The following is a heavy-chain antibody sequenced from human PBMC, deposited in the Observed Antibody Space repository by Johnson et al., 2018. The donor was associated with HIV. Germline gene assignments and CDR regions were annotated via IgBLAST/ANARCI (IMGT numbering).Heavy chain of an antibody. CDR3: ARDKGRGAFDI. CDR2: ISSSGNTI. V-gene: IGHV3-11*04. D-gene: IGHD3-10*01. Sequence: QVQLVESGGGLVKPGGSLRLSCAASGITFSDYYMSWIRQAPGKGLEWVSYISSSGNTIYYADSVKGRVTISRDNAKKSLYLQMNSLRAEATAVYYCARDKGRGAFDIWGQGTMVTVSS. J-gene: IGHJ3*02. CDR1: GITFSDYY.